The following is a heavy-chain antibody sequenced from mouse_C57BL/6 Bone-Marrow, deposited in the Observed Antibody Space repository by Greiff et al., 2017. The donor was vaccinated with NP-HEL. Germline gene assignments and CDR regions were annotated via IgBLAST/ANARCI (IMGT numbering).Heavy chain of an antibody. CDR3: ARESGSSDY. Sequence: EVKLVEFGGGLVKPGGSLKLSCAASGFTFSSYAMSWVRQTPEKRLEWVATISDGGSYTYYPDNVKGRFTISRDNAKNNLYLQMSHLKSEDTAMYYCARESGSSDYWGQGTTLTVSS. D-gene: IGHD1-1*01. V-gene: IGHV5-4*01. J-gene: IGHJ2*01. CDR1: GFTFSSYA. CDR2: ISDGGSYT.